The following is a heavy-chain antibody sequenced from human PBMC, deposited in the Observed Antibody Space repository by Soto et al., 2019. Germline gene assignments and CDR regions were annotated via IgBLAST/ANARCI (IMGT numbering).Heavy chain of an antibody. V-gene: IGHV3-30*03. D-gene: IGHD2-2*01. Sequence: GGSLRLSCAASEFTFKSYGMHWVRQAPGKGLAWVAVMSFDGNRKHYADSVRGRFTISRDNSKNTLYLQMNSLRTEDTAIYYCARDSYRGDVVLTPAPYGNDYWGRGTLVTVSS. CDR1: EFTFKSYG. J-gene: IGHJ4*02. CDR2: MSFDGNRK. CDR3: ARDSYRGDVVLTPAPYGNDY.